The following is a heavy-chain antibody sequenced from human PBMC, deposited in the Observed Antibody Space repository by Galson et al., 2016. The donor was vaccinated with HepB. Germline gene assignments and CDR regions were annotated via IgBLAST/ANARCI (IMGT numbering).Heavy chain of an antibody. J-gene: IGHJ6*04. Sequence: SLRLSCAASGFTVSGTYMIWVRQAPGKGLEWISVIYTSGTTYYAAPVKGRFTISRDNAKNSLYLQMNSLRAEDTAVYYCARNEPSAFYNFWGGNTWGYGMYVWGKGTTVTVSS. CDR1: GFTVSGTY. CDR2: IYTSGTT. CDR3: ARNEPSAFYNFWGGNTWGYGMYV. V-gene: IGHV3-66*01. D-gene: IGHD3-3*01.